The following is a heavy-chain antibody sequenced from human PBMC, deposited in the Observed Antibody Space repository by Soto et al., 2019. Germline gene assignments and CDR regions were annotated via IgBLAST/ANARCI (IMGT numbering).Heavy chain of an antibody. Sequence: EVQVVESGGGLVKPGGSLRLSCTFTFSMYSMNWVRQAPGKGLEWVASISSGSAYIKYAESVKGRFTISRDNAKNSLQLQMNSISAEDTAIDHCARDQGGSYDSWFDPWGQGTLVTVSS. CDR3: ARDQGGSYDSWFDP. J-gene: IGHJ5*02. V-gene: IGHV3-21*06. D-gene: IGHD1-26*01. CDR2: ISSGSAYI. CDR1: TFSMYS.